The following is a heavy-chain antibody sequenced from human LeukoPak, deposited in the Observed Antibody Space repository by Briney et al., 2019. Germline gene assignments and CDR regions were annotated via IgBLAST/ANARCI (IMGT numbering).Heavy chain of an antibody. J-gene: IGHJ3*02. Sequence: GASVKVSCKASGYTFTSYGISWVRQAPGQGLEWMGWISAYNGNTNYAQKLQGRVTMTTDTSTSTAYMELRSLRSDDTAVYYCARDIPSIAAAGHAFDIWGQGTMVTVSS. CDR2: ISAYNGNT. CDR1: GYTFTSYG. CDR3: ARDIPSIAAAGHAFDI. D-gene: IGHD6-13*01. V-gene: IGHV1-18*01.